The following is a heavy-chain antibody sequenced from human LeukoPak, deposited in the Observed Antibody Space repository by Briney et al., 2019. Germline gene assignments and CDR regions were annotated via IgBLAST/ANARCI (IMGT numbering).Heavy chain of an antibody. D-gene: IGHD3-22*01. V-gene: IGHV3-48*03. CDR1: GFTFSSFE. J-gene: IGHJ6*04. CDR3: TRDGDYYDTSGPDV. Sequence: GGSLRLSCAASGFTFSSFEMIWVRQAPGKGLEWVSYISSSGSTRHYADSVKGRFTISRDNAKNSLFLQMDSLRAEDTAVYYCTRDGDYYDTSGPDVWGKGTTVTVSS. CDR2: ISSSGSTR.